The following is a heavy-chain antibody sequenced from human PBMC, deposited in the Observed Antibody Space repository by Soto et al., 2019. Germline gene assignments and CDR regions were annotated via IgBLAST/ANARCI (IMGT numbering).Heavy chain of an antibody. D-gene: IGHD2-15*01. Sequence: RRLSCTASGFTFDDYAMHWVRQGPGRGLEWVSGITWNSGKIAYAASVKGRFTIARDDDNNSLYLQMNSLRPEDTALYYCVKDSYADFHRVLSTAEYFFDYWGHGTLVTVSS. CDR3: VKDSYADFHRVLSTAEYFFDY. J-gene: IGHJ4*01. V-gene: IGHV3-9*01. CDR1: GFTFDDYA. CDR2: ITWNSGKI.